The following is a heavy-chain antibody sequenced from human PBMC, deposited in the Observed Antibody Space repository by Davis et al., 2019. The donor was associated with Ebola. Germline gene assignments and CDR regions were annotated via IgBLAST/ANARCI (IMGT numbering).Heavy chain of an antibody. D-gene: IGHD2-15*01. CDR2: INPSGGST. Sequence: ASVKVSCKASGYTFTSYYMHWVRQAPGQGLEWMGIINPSGGSTSYAQKFQGRVTMTRDTSTSTVYMELSSLRSEDTAVYYCAREPIVVVVAATESYYYYGMDVWGKGTTVTVSS. CDR1: GYTFTSYY. CDR3: AREPIVVVVAATESYYYYGMDV. V-gene: IGHV1-46*01. J-gene: IGHJ6*04.